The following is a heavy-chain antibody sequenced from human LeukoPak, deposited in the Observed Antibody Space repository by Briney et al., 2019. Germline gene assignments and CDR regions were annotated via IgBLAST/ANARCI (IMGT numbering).Heavy chain of an antibody. CDR3: ARHESIAARRRSYYYGMDV. D-gene: IGHD6-6*01. Sequence: SETLSLTCTVSGGSFSTYYWGWIRQPPGKGLEWIGSIYYSGSTYYSPSLKSRVTISVDTSKNQFSLKLSSVTAADTAVYYCARHESIAARRRSYYYGMDVWGQGTTVTVSS. CDR1: GGSFSTYY. J-gene: IGHJ6*02. CDR2: IYYSGST. V-gene: IGHV4-39*01.